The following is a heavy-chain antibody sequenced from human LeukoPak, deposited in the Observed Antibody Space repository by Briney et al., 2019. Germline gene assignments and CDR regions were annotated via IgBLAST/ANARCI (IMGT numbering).Heavy chain of an antibody. CDR2: LSWNSGII. CDR1: GFTFDDYA. J-gene: IGHJ4*02. Sequence: GGSLRLSCAASGFTFDDYALHWVRQAPGKGLEWVPGLSWNSGIIVYADSVKGRFTISRDNAKNSLYLQMNSLRTEDTALYYCAKATDGDVATNFDYWGQGTLVTVSS. V-gene: IGHV3-9*01. CDR3: AKATDGDVATNFDY. D-gene: IGHD4-17*01.